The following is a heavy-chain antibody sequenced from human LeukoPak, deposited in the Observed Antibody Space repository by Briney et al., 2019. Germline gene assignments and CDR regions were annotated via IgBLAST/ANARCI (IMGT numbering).Heavy chain of an antibody. J-gene: IGHJ4*02. CDR3: VKDYSTIAAAANPLFDY. CDR2: ISGSGGTT. CDR1: GFTFSNYA. D-gene: IGHD6-13*01. V-gene: IGHV3-23*01. Sequence: PGGSLRLSCAASGFTFSNYAMSWVRQAPGKGLEWVSGISGSGGTTNYADSAKGRFAISRDNSKNTLYLQIHSLRVEDTAVYYCVKDYSTIAAAANPLFDYWGQGALVTVSS.